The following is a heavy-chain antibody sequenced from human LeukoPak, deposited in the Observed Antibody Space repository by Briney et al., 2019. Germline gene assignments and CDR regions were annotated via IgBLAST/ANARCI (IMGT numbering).Heavy chain of an antibody. D-gene: IGHD1-26*01. Sequence: GGSLRLSCAASGFTFSDYYMSWIRQAPGKGLEWVSYISSSSSTIYYADSVKGRFTISRDNARNSLYLQMNSLRAEDTAVYYCARWRGYFPFDYWGQGTLVTVSS. CDR3: ARWRGYFPFDY. J-gene: IGHJ4*02. CDR1: GFTFSDYY. CDR2: ISSSSSTI. V-gene: IGHV3-11*04.